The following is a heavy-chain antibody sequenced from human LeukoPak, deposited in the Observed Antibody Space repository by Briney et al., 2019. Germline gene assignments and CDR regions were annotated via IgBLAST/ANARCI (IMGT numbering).Heavy chain of an antibody. CDR1: GSTFSSYA. D-gene: IGHD3-22*01. J-gene: IGHJ4*02. V-gene: IGHV3-23*01. Sequence: GGSLRLSCAASGSTFSSYAMSWVRQAPGKGLEWVSAISGSGGSTYYADSVKGRFTISRDNSKNTLYLQMNCLRAEDTAVYYCAKYYYDSSGYYPFTFFDYWGQGTLVTVSS. CDR2: ISGSGGST. CDR3: AKYYYDSSGYYPFTFFDY.